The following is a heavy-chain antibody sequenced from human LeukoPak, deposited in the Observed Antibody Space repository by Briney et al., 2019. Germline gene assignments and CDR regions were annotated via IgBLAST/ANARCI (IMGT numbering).Heavy chain of an antibody. CDR2: ISGSGGST. CDR3: PKGHGSGSYGYFDY. D-gene: IGHD3-10*01. J-gene: IGHJ4*02. V-gene: IGHV3-23*01. Sequence: GGSLRLSCAASGFTFSSYAMSWVRQAPGKGLEWVSAISGSGGSTYYADSVKGRFTISRDNSKNTLYLQMNSLRAEDTAVYYCPKGHGSGSYGYFDYWGQGTLVTVSS. CDR1: GFTFSSYA.